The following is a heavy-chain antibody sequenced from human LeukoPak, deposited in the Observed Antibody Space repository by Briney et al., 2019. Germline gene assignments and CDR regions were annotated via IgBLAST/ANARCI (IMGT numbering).Heavy chain of an antibody. Sequence: GGSLRLSCAASGFTFSSYAMSWVRQAPGKGLEWVSAISGSGGSTYYADSVKGRFTISRDNAKNSLYLQMNSLRAEDTAVYYCARDAGPLFDPWGQGTLVTVSS. CDR2: ISGSGGST. J-gene: IGHJ5*02. V-gene: IGHV3-23*01. CDR3: ARDAGPLFDP. D-gene: IGHD6-13*01. CDR1: GFTFSSYA.